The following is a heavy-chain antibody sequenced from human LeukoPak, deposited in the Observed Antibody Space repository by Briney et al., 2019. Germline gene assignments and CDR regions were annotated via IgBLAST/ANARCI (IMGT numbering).Heavy chain of an antibody. CDR1: GFTFDDYA. V-gene: IGHV3-9*03. J-gene: IGHJ4*02. CDR3: AKGYCSSTSCSGDY. CDR2: ISWNSGSI. Sequence: GGSLRLSCAAPGFTFDDYAMHWVRHAPGKGLEWVSGISWNSGSIAYADSVKGRFTISRDNAKNSLYLQMNSLRAEDMALYYCAKGYCSSTSCSGDYWGQGTLVTVSS. D-gene: IGHD2-2*01.